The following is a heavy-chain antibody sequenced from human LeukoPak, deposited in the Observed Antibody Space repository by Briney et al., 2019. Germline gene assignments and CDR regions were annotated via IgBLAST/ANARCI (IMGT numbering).Heavy chain of an antibody. Sequence: PGGSLRLSCAASGFTFSSYAMSWVRQAPGKGLEWVSAISGSGGSTYYADSVKGRFTISRDNSKNTLYLQMNSLRAEDTAVYYCARVLGYYDILTGYYTVSYFDYWGQGTLVTVSS. J-gene: IGHJ4*02. V-gene: IGHV3-23*01. CDR1: GFTFSSYA. D-gene: IGHD3-9*01. CDR2: ISGSGGST. CDR3: ARVLGYYDILTGYYTVSYFDY.